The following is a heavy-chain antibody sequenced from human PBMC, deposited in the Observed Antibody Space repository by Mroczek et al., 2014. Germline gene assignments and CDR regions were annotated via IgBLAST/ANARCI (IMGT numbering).Heavy chain of an antibody. D-gene: IGHD1-26*01. CDR3: ARVFYRGIVGAQLRNWFDP. CDR2: IYYSGST. V-gene: IGHV4-31*03. J-gene: IGHJ5*02. Sequence: QVQLVESGPGLVKPSQTLSLTCTVSGGSISSGGYYWSWIRQHPGKGLEWIGYIYYSGSTYYNPSLKSRVTISVDTSKNQFSLKLSSVTAADTAVYYCARVFYRGIVGAQLRNWFDPWGQGTLVTVSS. CDR1: GGSISSGGYY.